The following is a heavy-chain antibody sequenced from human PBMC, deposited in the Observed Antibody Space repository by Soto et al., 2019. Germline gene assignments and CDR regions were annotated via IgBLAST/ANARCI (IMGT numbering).Heavy chain of an antibody. CDR1: GFTFSDYY. CDR3: ARDSMYYGSGSYYKVSDY. V-gene: IGHV3-11*04. D-gene: IGHD3-10*01. CDR2: ITSSGRTT. Sequence: GGSLRLSCAASGFTFSDYYMNWIRQAPGKGLEWVSYITSSGRTTYYADSVKGRFTISRDNAKNSLYLQMNSLRAEDTAVYYCARDSMYYGSGSYYKVSDYWGQGTLVTVSS. J-gene: IGHJ4*02.